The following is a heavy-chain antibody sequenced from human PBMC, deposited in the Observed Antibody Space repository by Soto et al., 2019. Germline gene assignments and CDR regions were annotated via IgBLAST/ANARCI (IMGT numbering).Heavy chain of an antibody. CDR3: ARGYCGGDCYSDAFEI. CDR1: GYTFTSYG. D-gene: IGHD2-21*02. J-gene: IGHJ3*02. CDR2: ISAYNGNT. Sequence: ASVKVSCKASGYTFTSYGISWVRQAPGQGLEWMGWISAYNGNTNYAQKLQGRVTMTTDTSTSTAYMELRSLRSDDTAVYYCARGYCGGDCYSDAFEIWGQGTMVTVSS. V-gene: IGHV1-18*01.